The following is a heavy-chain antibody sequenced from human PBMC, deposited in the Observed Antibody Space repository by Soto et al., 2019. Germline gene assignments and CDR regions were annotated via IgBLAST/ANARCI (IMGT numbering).Heavy chain of an antibody. J-gene: IGHJ4*02. D-gene: IGHD3-3*01. Sequence: QVQLVESGGGVVQPGRSLRLSCAASGFTFSSYGMHWVRQAPGKGLEWVAVISYDGSNKYYADSVKGRFTISRDNSKNTLYLQMNSLRAEDTAVYYCAKDRFLEWLSNGLGFDYWGQGTLVTVSS. CDR1: GFTFSSYG. CDR2: ISYDGSNK. V-gene: IGHV3-30*18. CDR3: AKDRFLEWLSNGLGFDY.